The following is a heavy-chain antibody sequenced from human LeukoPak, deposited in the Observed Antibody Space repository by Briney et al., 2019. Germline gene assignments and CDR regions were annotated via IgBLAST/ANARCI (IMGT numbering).Heavy chain of an antibody. Sequence: GGSLRLSCVGSGFTFSNYAMTWVRQAPGKGLEWVSGISSSGGTTYYADSVKGRFTISRDNSKNTLYLQINSLRAEDTAVYYCAGHHPRNTVDFWGQGTLVTVSS. D-gene: IGHD2/OR15-2a*01. CDR3: AGHHPRNTVDF. CDR1: GFTFSNYA. V-gene: IGHV3-23*01. J-gene: IGHJ4*02. CDR2: ISSSGGTT.